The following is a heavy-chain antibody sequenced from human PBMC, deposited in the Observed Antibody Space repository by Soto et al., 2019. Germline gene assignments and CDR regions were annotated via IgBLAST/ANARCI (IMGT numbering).Heavy chain of an antibody. J-gene: IGHJ4*02. V-gene: IGHV5-10-1*01. D-gene: IGHD1-26*01. CDR1: GYIFSDFW. CDR3: ARRDIGWAFDS. Sequence: GESLKISCKGSGYIFSDFWITWVRQMPGKGLEWMGRINPRDSSTNYSPSFRGHVTISLDKSMNTAYLQWATLNASDTAMYFCARRDIGWAFDSWGQGTLVTVSS. CDR2: INPRDSST.